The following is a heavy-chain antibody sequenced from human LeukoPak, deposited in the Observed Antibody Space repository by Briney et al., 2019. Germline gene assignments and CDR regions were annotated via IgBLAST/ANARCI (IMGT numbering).Heavy chain of an antibody. V-gene: IGHV3-15*01. CDR3: TTDVRQYYYDTSGY. CDR1: GFTFSNAW. Sequence: GGSLRLSCVASGFTFSNAWMSWVRQAPGKGLEWVGRIKSKTDGGTTDYAAPVKGRFTIPRDDSKNTLYLQMNSLKTEDTAVYYCTTDVRQYYYDTSGYWGQGTLVTVSS. CDR2: IKSKTDGGTT. D-gene: IGHD3-22*01. J-gene: IGHJ4*02.